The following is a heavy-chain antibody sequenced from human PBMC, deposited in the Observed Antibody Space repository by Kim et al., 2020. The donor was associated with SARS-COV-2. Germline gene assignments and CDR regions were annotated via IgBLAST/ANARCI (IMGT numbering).Heavy chain of an antibody. J-gene: IGHJ4*02. V-gene: IGHV3-23*01. CDR2: ISGSGGST. Sequence: GGSLRLSCAASGFTFSSYAMSWVRQAPGKGLEWVSAISGSGGSTYYADSVKGRFTISRDNSKNTLYLQMNSLRAEDTAVYYCAKPIDTTTVTFSLVLAFDYWGQGTLVTVSS. D-gene: IGHD4-4*01. CDR3: AKPIDTTTVTFSLVLAFDY. CDR1: GFTFSSYA.